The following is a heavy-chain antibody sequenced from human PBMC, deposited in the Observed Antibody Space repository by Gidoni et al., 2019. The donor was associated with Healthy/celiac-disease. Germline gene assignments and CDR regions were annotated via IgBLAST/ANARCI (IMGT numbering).Heavy chain of an antibody. D-gene: IGHD2-21*02. V-gene: IGHV1-69*01. CDR2: IIPIFGTA. CDR3: ARVPGAYCGGDCYSVHAFDI. J-gene: IGHJ3*02. Sequence: QVQLVQSGAEVKKPGSSVKVSCKASGGTLSSYAISWVRQAPGQGLEWMGGIIPIFGTANYAQKFQGRVTITADESTSTAYMELSSLRSEDTAVYYCARVPGAYCGGDCYSVHAFDIWGQGTMVTVSS. CDR1: GGTLSSYA.